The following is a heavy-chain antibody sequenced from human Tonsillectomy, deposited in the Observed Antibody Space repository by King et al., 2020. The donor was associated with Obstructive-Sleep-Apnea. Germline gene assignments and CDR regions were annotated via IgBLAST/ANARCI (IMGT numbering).Heavy chain of an antibody. CDR1: GFAFDTYA. Sequence: QLVQSGGGVVQPGRSLRLSCAASGFAFDTYAMHWVRQAPGKGLEWVAVISYAGSNNDHADSVKGRFTISRDNSKKTLYLQMNSLRPEDTAVYYCARVAYVWGSYRYTAPVDYWGQGTLVTVSS. CDR3: ARVAYVWGSYRYTAPVDY. V-gene: IGHV3-30*04. D-gene: IGHD3-16*02. J-gene: IGHJ4*01. CDR2: ISYAGSNN.